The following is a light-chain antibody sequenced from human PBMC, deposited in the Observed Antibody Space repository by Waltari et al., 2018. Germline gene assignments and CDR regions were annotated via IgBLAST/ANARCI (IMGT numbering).Light chain of an antibody. Sequence: EIVLTQSPGTLSLSPGERATLSCRASQSVTSRYIAWYQQQPGQPPRLLFYGASSRATGIPDRFSGSGSGTDFTLTISRLEPEDFAVYYCHQYGSSPYIFGQGTKLEIK. CDR1: QSVTSRY. CDR3: HQYGSSPYI. J-gene: IGKJ2*01. V-gene: IGKV3-20*01. CDR2: GAS.